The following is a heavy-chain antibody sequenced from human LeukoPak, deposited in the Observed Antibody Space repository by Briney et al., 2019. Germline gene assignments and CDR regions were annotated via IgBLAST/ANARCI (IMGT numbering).Heavy chain of an antibody. CDR2: IWYDGSNK. CDR3: ARADGYNAFDY. D-gene: IGHD5-24*01. CDR1: GFTFSSYG. J-gene: IGHJ4*02. V-gene: IGHV3-33*01. Sequence: GGSLRLSCAASGFTFSSYGMHWVRQAPGKGLEWVAVIWYDGSNKYYAGSVKGRFTISRDNSKNTLYLQMNSLRAEDTAVYYCARADGYNAFDYWGQGTLVTVSS.